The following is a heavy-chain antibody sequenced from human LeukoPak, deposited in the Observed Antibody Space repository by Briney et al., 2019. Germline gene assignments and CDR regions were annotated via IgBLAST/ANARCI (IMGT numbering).Heavy chain of an antibody. CDR3: AKVKYTSGWYQDY. D-gene: IGHD6-19*01. Sequence: GGSLRLSCAASGFTFSSYSMNWVRQAPGKGLEWVSSISSSSSYIYYADSVKGRFTISRDNAKNSLYLQMNSLRAEDTAVYYCAKVKYTSGWYQDYWGQGTQVTVSS. CDR1: GFTFSSYS. J-gene: IGHJ4*02. CDR2: ISSSSSYI. V-gene: IGHV3-21*04.